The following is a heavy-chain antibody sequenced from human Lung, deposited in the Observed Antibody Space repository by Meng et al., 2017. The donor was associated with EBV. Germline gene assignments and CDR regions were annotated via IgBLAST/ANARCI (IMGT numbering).Heavy chain of an antibody. CDR1: GYTFTTYY. CDR2: INPSGGST. J-gene: IGHJ5*02. V-gene: IGHV1-46*01. CDR3: ARDLPGGTKGTWLDL. Sequence: VQLVQSGDEVKKPGASVKVSCKASGYTFTTYYMHWVRQAPGQGLEWMGIINPSGGSTSYAQNFQGRVTMTRDTSTSTVYMELSSLRSEDTAVYYCARDLPGGTKGTWLDLWGQGTLVTVSS. D-gene: IGHD1-14*01.